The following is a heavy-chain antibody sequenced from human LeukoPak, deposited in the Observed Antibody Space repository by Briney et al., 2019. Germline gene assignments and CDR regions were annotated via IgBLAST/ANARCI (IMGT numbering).Heavy chain of an antibody. Sequence: GGSLRLSCAASGFTFSSYGMHWVRQAPGKGLEWVAFIRFDGSNKYYADSVKGRFTISRDNSKNTLYLQMNSLRAEDTAVYYCAKGPAVGVGVLTDYYTPGYFDYWGQGTLVTVSS. D-gene: IGHD3-9*01. V-gene: IGHV3-30*02. CDR3: AKGPAVGVGVLTDYYTPGYFDY. J-gene: IGHJ4*02. CDR1: GFTFSSYG. CDR2: IRFDGSNK.